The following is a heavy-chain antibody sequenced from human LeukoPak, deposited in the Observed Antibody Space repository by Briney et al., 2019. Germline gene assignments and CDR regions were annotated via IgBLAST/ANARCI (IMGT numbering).Heavy chain of an antibody. J-gene: IGHJ4*02. CDR3: ARGGHEVLLWFGETSPFDY. CDR2: IYTSGST. V-gene: IGHV4-4*07. CDR1: GGSISSYY. Sequence: SEALSLTCTVSGGSISSYYWNWIRQPAGKGLEWIGRIYTSGSTNYNPSLKSRVTMSVDTSKNQFSLKLSSVTAADTAVYYCARGGHEVLLWFGETSPFDYWGQGTLVTVSS. D-gene: IGHD3-10*01.